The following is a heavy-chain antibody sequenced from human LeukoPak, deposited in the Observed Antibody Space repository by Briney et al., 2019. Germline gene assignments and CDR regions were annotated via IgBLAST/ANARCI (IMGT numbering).Heavy chain of an antibody. Sequence: PSETLSLTCAVYGGSFSGYYWSWIRQPPGKGLEWIGEINHSGSTNYNPSLKSRVTISVDTSKNQFSLKLSSVTAADTAVYYCARRVKPLGYYDSSGYYRSWGQGTLVTVSS. D-gene: IGHD3-22*01. CDR2: INHSGST. CDR1: GGSFSGYY. CDR3: ARRVKPLGYYDSSGYYRS. J-gene: IGHJ5*02. V-gene: IGHV4-34*01.